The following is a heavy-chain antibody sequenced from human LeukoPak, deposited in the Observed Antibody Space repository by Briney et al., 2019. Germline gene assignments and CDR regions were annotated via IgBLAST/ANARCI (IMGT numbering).Heavy chain of an antibody. D-gene: IGHD5-18*01. Sequence: KPSETLSLTCSVSGASVSDGNYYWSWIRQPPGKGLEWIGYMFYSESTKYNPSLKSRVTISVDKSKNQFSLHMSSVTAADTAVYYCASTSNSALGVPYFDHWGQGSLVTVSS. V-gene: IGHV4-61*01. CDR1: GASVSDGNYY. CDR2: MFYSEST. J-gene: IGHJ4*02. CDR3: ASTSNSALGVPYFDH.